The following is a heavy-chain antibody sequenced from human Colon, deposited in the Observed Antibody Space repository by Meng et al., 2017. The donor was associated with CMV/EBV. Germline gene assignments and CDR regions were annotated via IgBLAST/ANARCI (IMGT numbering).Heavy chain of an antibody. CDR1: GFTFSNAW. Sequence: GESLKISCAASGFTFSNAWMSWVRQAPGKGLEWVGRIKSKTDGGTTDYAALVKGRFTISRDDSKNTLYLQMNSLKTEDTAVYYCTTDPSVVVVAATVYYYGMDVWGQGTTVTVSS. CDR2: IKSKTDGGTT. D-gene: IGHD2-15*01. CDR3: TTDPSVVVVAATVYYYGMDV. J-gene: IGHJ6*02. V-gene: IGHV3-15*01.